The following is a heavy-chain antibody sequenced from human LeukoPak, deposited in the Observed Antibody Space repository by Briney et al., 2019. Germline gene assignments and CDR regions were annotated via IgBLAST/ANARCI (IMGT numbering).Heavy chain of an antibody. V-gene: IGHV1-18*01. J-gene: IGHJ5*02. CDR1: GYTFTSYG. Sequence: ASAKVSCKASGYTFTSYGISWVRQAPGQGLEWMGWISAYNGNTNYAQKLQGRVTMTTDTSTSTAYMELRSLRSDDTAVYHCARDCGGDCSPNWFDPWGQGTLVTVSS. D-gene: IGHD2-21*02. CDR3: ARDCGGDCSPNWFDP. CDR2: ISAYNGNT.